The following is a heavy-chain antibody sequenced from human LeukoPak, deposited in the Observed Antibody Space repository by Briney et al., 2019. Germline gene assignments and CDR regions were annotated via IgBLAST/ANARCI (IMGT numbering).Heavy chain of an antibody. D-gene: IGHD1-14*01. CDR3: ARRYGPHSKGYLDL. CDR2: IYPGDSDT. CDR1: GYSFTTYW. Sequence: GESLKISCKGSGYSFTTYWIGWVRQMPGKGLEWMGIIYPGDSDTKYSPSFQGQVTISADKSISTAYLQWSSLKASDTAIYYCARRYGPHSKGYLDLWGRGTLVTVSS. J-gene: IGHJ2*01. V-gene: IGHV5-51*01.